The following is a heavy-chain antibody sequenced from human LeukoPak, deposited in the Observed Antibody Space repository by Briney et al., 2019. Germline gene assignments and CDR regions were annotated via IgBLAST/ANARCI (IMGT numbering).Heavy chain of an antibody. V-gene: IGHV1-2*02. D-gene: IGHD1-26*01. Sequence: ASVKVSCKASGYTFTGYYMHWVRQAPGQGLEWMGWINPNSGGTNYAQKFQGRVTMTRDTSISTAYMELSRLRSDDTAVYYCARELSGSYPNHYYYYGMDVWGQGTTVTVSS. CDR2: INPNSGGT. CDR3: ARELSGSYPNHYYYYGMDV. CDR1: GYTFTGYY. J-gene: IGHJ6*02.